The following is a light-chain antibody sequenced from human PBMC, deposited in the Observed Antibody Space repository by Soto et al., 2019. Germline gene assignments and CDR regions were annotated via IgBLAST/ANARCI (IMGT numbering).Light chain of an antibody. J-gene: IGKJ4*01. CDR3: QQFSSYPLT. CDR2: DAS. V-gene: IGKV3D-20*01. CDR1: PSVTNF. Sequence: EIVLTQSPATLSLSPGERATLSCGASPSVTNFLAWYQQKPGQAPRLLIYDASSRATGIPDRFSGGGSGTDFTLTISRLEPEDFAVYYCQQFSSYPLTFGGGTKVDIK.